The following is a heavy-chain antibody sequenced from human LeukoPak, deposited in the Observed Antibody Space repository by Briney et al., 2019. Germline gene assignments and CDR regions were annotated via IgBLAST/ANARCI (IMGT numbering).Heavy chain of an antibody. CDR2: IYYSGST. Sequence: SETPSLTCTVSGGSISSYYWSWIRQPPGKGLEWIGYIYYSGSTNYNPSLKSRVTISVDTSKNQFSLKLSSVTAADTAVYYCARHGYCSGGSCYSDYWGQGTLVTVSS. CDR3: ARHGYCSGGSCYSDY. D-gene: IGHD2-15*01. J-gene: IGHJ4*02. V-gene: IGHV4-59*08. CDR1: GGSISSYY.